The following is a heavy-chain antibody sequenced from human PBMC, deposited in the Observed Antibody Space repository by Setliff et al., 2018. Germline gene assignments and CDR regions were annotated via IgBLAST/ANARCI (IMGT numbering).Heavy chain of an antibody. CDR1: GDSISSSSYY. D-gene: IGHD3-16*02. V-gene: IGHV4-39*01. J-gene: IGHJ4*02. Sequence: SETLSLTCTVSGDSISSSSYYWGWIRQPPGKGLEWIGSIYYSGSTYYNPSLKSRVTISVDTSKNQFSLKLNSVTAADTAVYYCARQKNYYDYVWGSYRYYPFDYWGQGTLVTVSS. CDR3: ARQKNYYDYVWGSYRYYPFDY. CDR2: IYYSGST.